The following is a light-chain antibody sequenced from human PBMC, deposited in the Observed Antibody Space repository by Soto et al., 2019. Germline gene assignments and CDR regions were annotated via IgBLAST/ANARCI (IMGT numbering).Light chain of an antibody. CDR1: SCNIGSSY. Sequence: QSVLTQPPSVSGAPGQRVTISCSGSSCNIGSSYVSWYYQLPGTAPKLLIYETDKRTTGTAERFSGSKSGTSATLGITGLQTGDEADYYCGTWNSSLSASVFGAGTKLTVL. CDR3: GTWNSSLSASV. J-gene: IGLJ3*02. CDR2: ETD. V-gene: IGLV1-51*01.